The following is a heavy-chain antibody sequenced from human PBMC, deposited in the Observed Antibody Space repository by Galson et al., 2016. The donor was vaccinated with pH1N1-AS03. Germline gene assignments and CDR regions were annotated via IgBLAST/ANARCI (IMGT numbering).Heavy chain of an antibody. CDR2: IAAVGTT. CDR1: GFTVSTYD. V-gene: IGHV3-13*01. CDR3: AVWGYISNTHGMDV. D-gene: IGHD5-18*01. Sequence: LRLSCAASGFTVSTYDMHWVRQSAGGGLEWVSLIAAVGTTEYAGSVKGRFTIFRDNVKNSLYLQMNNLRAEDTALYYCAVWGYISNTHGMDVWGKGTTVTVSS. J-gene: IGHJ6*04.